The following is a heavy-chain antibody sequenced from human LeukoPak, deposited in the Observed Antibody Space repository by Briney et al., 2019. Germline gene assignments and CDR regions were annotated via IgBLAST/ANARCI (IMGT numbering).Heavy chain of an antibody. V-gene: IGHV3-23*01. CDR3: AKDLDYYDSSEIDY. CDR2: ISGSGGST. J-gene: IGHJ4*02. D-gene: IGHD3-22*01. CDR1: GFTFSSYA. Sequence: PGGSLRLSCAASGFTFSSYAMSWVRQAPGKGLEWVSAISGSGGSTYYADSVKGRFTTSRDNSKDTLYLQMNSLRAEDTAVYYCAKDLDYYDSSEIDYWGQGTLVTVSS.